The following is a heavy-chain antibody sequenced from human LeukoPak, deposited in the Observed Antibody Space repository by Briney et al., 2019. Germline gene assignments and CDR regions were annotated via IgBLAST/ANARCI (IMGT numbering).Heavy chain of an antibody. CDR3: ARDWGLRYYYDSSGTKGNYYYGMDV. D-gene: IGHD3-22*01. CDR1: GFTFSSYG. CDR2: IWYDGSNK. Sequence: GGSLRLSCAASGFTFSSYGMHWVRQAPGKGLEWVAVIWYDGSNKYYADSVKGRFTISRDNSKNTLYLQMNSLRAEDTAVYYCARDWGLRYYYDSSGTKGNYYYGMDVWGQGTTVTVSS. J-gene: IGHJ6*02. V-gene: IGHV3-33*01.